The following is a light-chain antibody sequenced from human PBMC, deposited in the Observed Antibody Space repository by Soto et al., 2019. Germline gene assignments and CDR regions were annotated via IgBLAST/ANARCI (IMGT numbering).Light chain of an antibody. V-gene: IGKV4-1*01. CDR3: QQYDNAPYT. Sequence: DIVMTQSPDSLAVSLGERATINCKSSQSVFHYSHSRNYLVWYQQKAGQPPKLLIYWASTRESGVPDRFSGSGSGTDFTLTINRLQAEDVAVYYCQQYDNAPYTFGQGTRLEVK. CDR2: WAS. CDR1: QSVFHYSHSRNY. J-gene: IGKJ2*01.